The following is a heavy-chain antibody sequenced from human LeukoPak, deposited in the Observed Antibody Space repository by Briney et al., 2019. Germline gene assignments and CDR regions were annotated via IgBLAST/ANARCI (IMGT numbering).Heavy chain of an antibody. CDR3: ARVRKAAAGYYYYYGMDV. CDR2: ISAYNGNT. V-gene: IGHV1-18*01. J-gene: IGHJ6*02. Sequence: ASVKVSCKASGYTFTSYGISWVRQAPGQGLEWMGWISAYNGNTNYAQKLQGRVTMTTDTSTSTAYMELRSLRSDDTAVYYCARVRKAAAGYYYYYGMDVWGQGTTVTVSS. D-gene: IGHD6-25*01. CDR1: GYTFTSYG.